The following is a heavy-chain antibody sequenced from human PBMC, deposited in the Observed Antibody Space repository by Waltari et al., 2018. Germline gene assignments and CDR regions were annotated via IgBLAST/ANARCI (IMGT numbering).Heavy chain of an antibody. J-gene: IGHJ6*02. CDR3: AKDRGRLSYYYYGMDV. CDR2: ISWDGGST. Sequence: EVQLVESGGVVVQPGGSLRLSCAASGFTFDDYAMHWVRPAPGKGLEWVSLISWDGGSTYYADSVKGRFTISRDNSKNSLYLQMNSLRAEDTALYYCAKDRGRLSYYYYGMDVWGQGTTVTVSS. V-gene: IGHV3-43D*04. CDR1: GFTFDDYA.